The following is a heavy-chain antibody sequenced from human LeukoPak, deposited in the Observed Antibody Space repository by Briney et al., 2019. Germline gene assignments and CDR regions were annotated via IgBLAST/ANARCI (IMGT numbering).Heavy chain of an antibody. CDR3: ARLVWGTDRYFDL. J-gene: IGHJ4*02. CDR2: IKQDATAK. D-gene: IGHD3-16*01. Sequence: GGSLRLSCAASGFTFRGWMSWLRQAPGKGLEWVANIKQDATAKYYVDSVKGRFTISRDNAKNSLYLDMNSLRAEDTAVYYCARLVWGTDRYFDLWGQGTLVTVSS. CDR1: GFTFRGW. V-gene: IGHV3-7*01.